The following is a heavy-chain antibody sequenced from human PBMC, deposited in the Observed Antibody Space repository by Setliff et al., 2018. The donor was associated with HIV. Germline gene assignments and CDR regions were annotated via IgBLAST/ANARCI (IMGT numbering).Heavy chain of an antibody. CDR3: AREVYDSSGYYFDY. Sequence: ASVKVSCKAPGGTFSSYAISWVRQAPGQGLEWMGVIIPIFGTANYAQKFQGRVTITADKSTSTAYMELSSLRSEDTAVYYCAREVYDSSGYYFDYWGQGTLVTVS. J-gene: IGHJ4*02. V-gene: IGHV1-69*06. D-gene: IGHD3-22*01. CDR1: GGTFSSYA. CDR2: IIPIFGTA.